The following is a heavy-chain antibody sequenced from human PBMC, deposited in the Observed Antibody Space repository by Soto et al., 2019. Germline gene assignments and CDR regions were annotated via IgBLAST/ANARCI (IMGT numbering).Heavy chain of an antibody. V-gene: IGHV3-33*01. CDR1: GFTFSSYG. Sequence: PGGSLRLSCAASGFTFSSYGMHWVRQAPGKGLEWVAVIWYDGSNKYYADSVKGRFTISRDNSKNTLYLQMNSLRAEDTAVYYCARVQGSYYPFYYYYYGMDVWGQGTTVTVSS. CDR3: ARVQGSYYPFYYYYYGMDV. D-gene: IGHD3-10*01. J-gene: IGHJ6*02. CDR2: IWYDGSNK.